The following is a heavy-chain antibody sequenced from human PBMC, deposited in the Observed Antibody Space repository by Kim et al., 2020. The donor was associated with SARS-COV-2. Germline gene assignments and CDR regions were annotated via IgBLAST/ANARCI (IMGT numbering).Heavy chain of an antibody. J-gene: IGHJ4*02. CDR3: ARDLRSGDAAYFDF. D-gene: IGHD2-15*01. V-gene: IGHV3-30*07. Sequence: DSVKGGVTISRDKSKRSLYLQMNSLRAEDTAVYYCARDLRSGDAAYFDFWPQGTLATVSS.